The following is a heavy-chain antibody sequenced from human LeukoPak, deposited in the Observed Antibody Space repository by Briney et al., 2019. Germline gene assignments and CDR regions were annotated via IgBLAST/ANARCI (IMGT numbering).Heavy chain of an antibody. CDR3: AKTYGDYDFDY. J-gene: IGHJ4*02. Sequence: GGSLRLSCAASGFFTFDTYSMSWVRQAPGKGLEWVSTITRGGSRTFYADSVKGRFTFSRDNSKNTLYLQMNSLRAEDTAVYYCAKTYGDYDFDYWGQGTLVTVSS. CDR2: ITRGGSRT. D-gene: IGHD4-17*01. V-gene: IGHV3-23*01. CDR1: GFFTFDTYS.